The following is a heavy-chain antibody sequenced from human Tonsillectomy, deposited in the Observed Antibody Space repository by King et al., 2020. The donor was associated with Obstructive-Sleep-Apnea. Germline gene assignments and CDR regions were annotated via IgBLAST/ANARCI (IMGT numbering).Heavy chain of an antibody. Sequence: LQLQESGPGLVKPSETLSLTCTVSGGSIISSSYYWGWIRQPPGKGLEWIGSIYYSGSTYYNPSLKSRVTISVDTSKNQFSLTLSSVTAADTAVYYCARGPFLYYYSYWGQGTLVTVSS. J-gene: IGHJ4*02. CDR2: IYYSGST. D-gene: IGHD3-10*01. CDR1: GGSIISSSYY. CDR3: ARGPFLYYYSY. V-gene: IGHV4-39*07.